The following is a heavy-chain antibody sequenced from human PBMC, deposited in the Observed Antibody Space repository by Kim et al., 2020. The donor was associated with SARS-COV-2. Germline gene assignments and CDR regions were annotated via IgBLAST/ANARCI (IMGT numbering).Heavy chain of an antibody. CDR3: ARDTVTMIVGGYYYYGMDV. V-gene: IGHV3-66*01. J-gene: IGHJ6*02. D-gene: IGHD3-22*01. CDR2: IYSGGST. CDR1: GFTVSSNY. Sequence: GGSLRLSCAASGFTVSSNYMSWVRQAPGKGLEWVSVIYSGGSTYYADSVKGRFTISRDNSKNTLYLQMNSLRAEDTAVYYCARDTVTMIVGGYYYYGMDVWGQGTTVTVSS.